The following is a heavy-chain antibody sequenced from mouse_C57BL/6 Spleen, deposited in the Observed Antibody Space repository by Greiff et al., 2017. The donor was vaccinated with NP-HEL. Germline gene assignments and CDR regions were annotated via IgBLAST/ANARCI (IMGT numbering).Heavy chain of an antibody. J-gene: IGHJ3*01. CDR2: INPSNGGT. D-gene: IGHD3-2*02. CDR1: GYTFTSYW. Sequence: QVQLQQPGTELVKPGASVKLSCKASGYTFTSYWMHWVTPRPGQGLEWIGNINPSNGGTNYNEKFKSKATLTVDKSSSTAYMQLSSLTSEDSAVYYCARWGSSGYVSWFAYWGQGTLVTVSA. V-gene: IGHV1-53*01. CDR3: ARWGSSGYVSWFAY.